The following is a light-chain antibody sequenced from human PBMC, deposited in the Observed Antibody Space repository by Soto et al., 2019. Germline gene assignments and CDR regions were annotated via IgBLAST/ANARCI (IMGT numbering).Light chain of an antibody. CDR3: SSYAGSNNFV. Sequence: QSVLTQPPSASGSPGQSVTISCTGTSSVVGGYNYVSWYQQHPGKAPKLMIYEVSERPSGVPDRFSGSKSSNTASLTVSGLQAEDEADYYCSSYAGSNNFVFGTGTKV. V-gene: IGLV2-8*01. CDR2: EVS. CDR1: SSVVGGYNY. J-gene: IGLJ1*01.